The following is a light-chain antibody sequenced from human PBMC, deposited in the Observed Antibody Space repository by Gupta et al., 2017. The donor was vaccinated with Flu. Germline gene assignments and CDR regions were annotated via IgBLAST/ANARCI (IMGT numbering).Light chain of an antibody. CDR1: QNVSGW. CDR2: KAS. V-gene: IGKV1-5*03. CDR3: QHENNSLCP. J-gene: IGKJ2*02. Sequence: PSILSASVRDRVTITCRARQNVSGWLAWYQQKPGHAPKLLIYKASTGESGVPSRFSGSGYGTEFTLTISRRQPDDFANYYCQHENNSLCPFGQGTKLDIK.